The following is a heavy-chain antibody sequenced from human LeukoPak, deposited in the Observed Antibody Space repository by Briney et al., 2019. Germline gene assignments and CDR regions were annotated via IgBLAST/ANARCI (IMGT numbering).Heavy chain of an antibody. CDR2: MYHNGRT. CDR1: GGSISSDDW. J-gene: IGHJ5*02. V-gene: IGHV4-4*02. D-gene: IGHD5-18*01. CDR3: AKGAGGFSYYNWFDP. Sequence: SETLSLTCTVSGGSISSDDWWTWVGQSPGKGLEWIGEMYHNGRTNYNPSLMSRVTMSVDTSKNQFSLKLAFVTAADTAIYYCAKGAGGFSYYNWFDPWGQGTLVTVSS.